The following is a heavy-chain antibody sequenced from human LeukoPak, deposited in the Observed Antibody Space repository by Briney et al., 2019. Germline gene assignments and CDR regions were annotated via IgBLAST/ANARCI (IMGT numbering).Heavy chain of an antibody. D-gene: IGHD3-3*01. Sequence: GGSLRLSCAASGFTFSSYGMHRVRQAPGKGLEWVAFIRYDGSNKYYADSVKGRFTISRDNSKNTLYLQMNSLRAEDTAVYYCAKIFAEITIYYMDVWGKGTTVTVSS. V-gene: IGHV3-30*02. J-gene: IGHJ6*03. CDR2: IRYDGSNK. CDR3: AKIFAEITIYYMDV. CDR1: GFTFSSYG.